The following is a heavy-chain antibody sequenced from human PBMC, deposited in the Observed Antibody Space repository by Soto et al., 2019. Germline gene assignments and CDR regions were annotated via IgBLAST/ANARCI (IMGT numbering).Heavy chain of an antibody. V-gene: IGHV1-46*01. J-gene: IGHJ6*02. Sequence: QVQLVQSGAEVKKPGASVKVSCKASGFTFTSYNLHWVRQAPGQGLEWMGIINPSVGSTTYAQNFKDRVPMTRDTPTSTAYMERSSRRSEDTAVYYCARPRDMAVWGQGTTVTVSS. CDR2: INPSVGST. CDR1: GFTFTSYN. CDR3: ARPRDMAV.